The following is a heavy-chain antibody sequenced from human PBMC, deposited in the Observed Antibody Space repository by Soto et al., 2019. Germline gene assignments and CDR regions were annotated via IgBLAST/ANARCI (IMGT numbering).Heavy chain of an antibody. V-gene: IGHV1-69*01. CDR2: IIPTFGAA. CDR1: GDTFSSNS. J-gene: IGHJ4*02. CDR3: ATPSSGHGFLFEH. Sequence: QVQLVQSGAEVRKPGSSVKVSCKASGDTFSSNSFSWVRQAPGQGPAYMGGIIPTFGAANYAQRFQDRLNITADESTTTVYMQLSSLSPDDTAVYYCATPSSGHGFLFEHWGQGTLVTVSS. D-gene: IGHD5-12*01.